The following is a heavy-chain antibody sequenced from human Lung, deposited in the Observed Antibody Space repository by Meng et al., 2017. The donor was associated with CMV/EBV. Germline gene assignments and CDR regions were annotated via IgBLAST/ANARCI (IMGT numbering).Heavy chain of an antibody. CDR2: INPTTGNP. Sequence: RYSMNWVRQAPGKGLEWMRWINPTTGNPTYAQGFTGRFVFSLDTSVSTTYLQISSLKAEDTAVYYCARAFGDFPYDFGMDVWGHGTTVTVSS. J-gene: IGHJ6*02. V-gene: IGHV7-4-1*02. D-gene: IGHD4-17*01. CDR3: ARAFGDFPYDFGMDV. CDR1: RYS.